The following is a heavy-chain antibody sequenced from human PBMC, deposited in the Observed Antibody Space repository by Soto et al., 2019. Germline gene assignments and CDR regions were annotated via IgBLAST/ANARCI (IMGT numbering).Heavy chain of an antibody. Sequence: QVQLVESGGGVVQPGRSLRLSCAASGFTFSSYGMHWVRQAPGKGLEWVAVMLWDGSDEFYEETVKGRFTVSRDNSRNPLYLQMNSLRPEDTAVYYCAKEGCSGGICYGFDYWGQGTLVTVSS. J-gene: IGHJ4*02. D-gene: IGHD2-15*01. CDR1: GFTFSSYG. V-gene: IGHV3-30*18. CDR2: MLWDGSDE. CDR3: AKEGCSGGICYGFDY.